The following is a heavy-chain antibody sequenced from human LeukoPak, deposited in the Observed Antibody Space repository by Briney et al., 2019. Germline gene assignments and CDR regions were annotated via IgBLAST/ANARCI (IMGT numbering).Heavy chain of an antibody. CDR3: ARERTTIVSGTTIGAY. CDR1: GFTFSNYW. J-gene: IGHJ4*02. CDR2: IKQDGSEK. Sequence: GGSLRLSCAASGFTFSNYWMTWVRQAPGKGLEWVANIKQDGSEKYYVDSVRGRFTISRDNAKNSLYLQMNSLTADDTAVDYCARERTTIVSGTTIGAYWGQGTLVTVSS. D-gene: IGHD2/OR15-2a*01. V-gene: IGHV3-7*01.